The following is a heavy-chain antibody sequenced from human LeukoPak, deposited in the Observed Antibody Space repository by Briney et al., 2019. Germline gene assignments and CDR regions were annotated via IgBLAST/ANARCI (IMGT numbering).Heavy chain of an antibody. J-gene: IGHJ4*02. D-gene: IGHD6-19*01. CDR3: AKDTVAGIDY. V-gene: IGHV3-9*01. Sequence: GRSLRLSCAASGFTFDDYGMPWVRQAPGKGLDWVAYVNWSSVNIAYAASVKGRFNVSRDNAKNSLYLQMNSLRAEDTALYFCAKDTVAGIDYWGQGTLVSVSS. CDR2: VNWSSVNI. CDR1: GFTFDDYG.